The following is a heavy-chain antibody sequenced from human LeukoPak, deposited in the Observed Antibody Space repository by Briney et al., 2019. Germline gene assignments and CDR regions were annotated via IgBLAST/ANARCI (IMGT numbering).Heavy chain of an antibody. Sequence: SETLSLTCTVSGGSLSSGDYYWSWIRQPPGKGLEWIGYIYYGGSTYYNPSLKSRVTISVDTSKNQFSLKLSSVTAADTAVYYCARDPGWLPDYWGQGTLVTVSS. CDR3: ARDPGWLPDY. D-gene: IGHD5-24*01. CDR2: IYYGGST. J-gene: IGHJ4*02. CDR1: GGSLSSGDYY. V-gene: IGHV4-30-4*08.